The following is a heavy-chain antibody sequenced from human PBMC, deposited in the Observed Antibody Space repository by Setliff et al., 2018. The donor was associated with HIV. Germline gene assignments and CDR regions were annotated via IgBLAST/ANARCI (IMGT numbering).Heavy chain of an antibody. J-gene: IGHJ4*02. Sequence: GESLKISCRGSGFDFTKYWIGWVRQMPGKGLEWMGIVYGGDSDTRYNPSFEGQVTMSADRSITTAYLQWSRLKASDTAMYYCATLTNFDHWGQGTLVTVSS. CDR2: VYGGDSDT. V-gene: IGHV5-51*01. CDR1: GFDFTKYW. D-gene: IGHD7-27*01. CDR3: ATLTNFDH.